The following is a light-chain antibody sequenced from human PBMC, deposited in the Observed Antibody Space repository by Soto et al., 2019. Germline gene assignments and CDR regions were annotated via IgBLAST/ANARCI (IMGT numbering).Light chain of an antibody. CDR3: QESYSSPFT. V-gene: IGKV1-39*01. CDR2: AAS. Sequence: DIQMTQSPSSLSASIGDRVIITCRTSQSVSTFLNWYHQKPGEAPRLLIYAASSLQSGVPSRFCGNASGTEFTLTSSSLQPEEFVTYYCQESYSSPFTFGPGTRVDVK. J-gene: IGKJ3*01. CDR1: QSVSTF.